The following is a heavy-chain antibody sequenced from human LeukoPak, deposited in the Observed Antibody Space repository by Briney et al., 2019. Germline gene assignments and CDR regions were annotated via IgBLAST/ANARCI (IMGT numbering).Heavy chain of an antibody. V-gene: IGHV3-33*01. D-gene: IGHD6-19*01. CDR3: ARGHSSGRTPPDI. J-gene: IGHJ3*02. Sequence: PGRSLRLSCAASGFTFSSYGMHWVRQAPGKGLEWVAVIWYDGSNKYYADSVKGRFTISRDNSKNTLYLQMNSLRAEDTAVYYCARGHSSGRTPPDIWGQGTMVTVSS. CDR2: IWYDGSNK. CDR1: GFTFSSYG.